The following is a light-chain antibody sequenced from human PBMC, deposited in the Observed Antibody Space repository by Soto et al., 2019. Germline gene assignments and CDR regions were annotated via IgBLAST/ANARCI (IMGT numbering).Light chain of an antibody. J-gene: IGKJ5*01. CDR1: QGISSA. CDR2: DAS. CDR3: QQFNSYPLIT. V-gene: IGKV1-13*02. Sequence: AIQLTQSPSSLSASVGDRVTITCRASQGISSALAWYQQKPGKAPKLLIYDASSLESGVPSRFSGSGSGTDFTLTISRLQPEDFATYYCQQFNSYPLITFGQGTRLEIK.